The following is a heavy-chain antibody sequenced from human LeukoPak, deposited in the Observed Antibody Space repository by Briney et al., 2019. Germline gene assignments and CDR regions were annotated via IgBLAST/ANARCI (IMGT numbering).Heavy chain of an antibody. Sequence: GGSLRLSCAASGFTFSSYSMNWVRQAPGKGLEWVSSISSSSSYIYYADSVKGRFTISRDNAKNSLYLQMNSLRAEDTAVYYCARDGSVQEMATIPYETWGQGTLVTVCS. CDR2: ISSSSSYI. J-gene: IGHJ5*02. D-gene: IGHD5-24*01. CDR3: ARDGSVQEMATIPYET. CDR1: GFTFSSYS. V-gene: IGHV3-21*01.